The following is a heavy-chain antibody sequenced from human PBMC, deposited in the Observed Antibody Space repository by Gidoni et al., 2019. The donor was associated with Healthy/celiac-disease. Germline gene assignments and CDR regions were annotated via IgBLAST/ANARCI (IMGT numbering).Heavy chain of an antibody. CDR2: ISGSGGST. CDR3: AKDPGGSGKDWFDP. V-gene: IGHV3-23*01. J-gene: IGHJ5*02. CDR1: GATLSSYD. D-gene: IGHD3-10*01. Sequence: EVQLLESGGGLVQPGGSLRLSCAASGATLSSYDMSWVRQAPGKGLEWVSAISGSGGSTYYADSVKGRFTISRDNSKNTLYLQMNSLRAEDTAVYYCAKDPGGSGKDWFDPWGQGTLVTVSS.